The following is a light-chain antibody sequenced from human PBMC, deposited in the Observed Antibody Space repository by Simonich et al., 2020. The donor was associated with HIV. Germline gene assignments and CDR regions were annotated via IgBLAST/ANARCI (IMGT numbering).Light chain of an antibody. CDR3: GTWDSSLSAGV. Sequence: QSVLTQPPSVSAAPGQKVTISCSGSSSNIGNNYVSWYQHLPGTAPKLVIYDNIKRPSGIPDRFSGSKSGTSATLGITGLQTGDEANYYCGTWDSSLSAGVFGGGTKLTVL. J-gene: IGLJ2*01. CDR2: DNI. V-gene: IGLV1-51*01. CDR1: SSNIGNNY.